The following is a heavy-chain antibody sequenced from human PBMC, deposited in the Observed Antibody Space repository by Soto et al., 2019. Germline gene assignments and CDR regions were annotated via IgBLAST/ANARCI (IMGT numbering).Heavy chain of an antibody. J-gene: IGHJ5*02. D-gene: IGHD5-12*01. CDR2: ISYDGSNK. V-gene: IGHV3-30-3*01. Sequence: GGSLRLSCAASGFTFSSYAMHWVRQAPGKGLEWVAVISYDGSNKYYADSVKGRFTISRDNSKNTLYLQMNSLRAEDTAVYYCARQRRGYSGYDLAVRALPGGWFDPWGQGTLVTVSS. CDR1: GFTFSSYA. CDR3: ARQRRGYSGYDLAVRALPGGWFDP.